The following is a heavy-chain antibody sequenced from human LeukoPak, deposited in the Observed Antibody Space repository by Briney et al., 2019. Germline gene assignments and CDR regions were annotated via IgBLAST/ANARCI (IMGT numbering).Heavy chain of an antibody. CDR3: ARGLISRYFDY. CDR2: INHSGST. D-gene: IGHD3-16*01. CDR1: GGSFSGYY. J-gene: IGHJ4*02. V-gene: IGHV4-34*01. Sequence: PSETLSLTCAVYGGSFSGYYWSWIRQPPGKGLEWIGEINHSGSTNYNPSLKSRVAISVDPSKNQFSLELSSVTAADTAVYYCARGLISRYFDYWGQGTLVTVSS.